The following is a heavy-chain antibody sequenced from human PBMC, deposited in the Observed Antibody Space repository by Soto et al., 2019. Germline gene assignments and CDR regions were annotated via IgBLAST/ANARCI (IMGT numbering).Heavy chain of an antibody. CDR1: GFPSRTYA. CDR2: ISNGGNYQ. Sequence: GGSLRLSCAMSGFPSRTYASHWVRQAPGKGLEWVAGISNGGNYQYYADSFKGRFTVSREDSKTTVFLQMNSLRPDDTAVYYCARAPGEGRVAHFAYWGQGTLVTVSS. V-gene: IGHV3-30-3*01. J-gene: IGHJ4*02. D-gene: IGHD3-10*01. CDR3: ARAPGEGRVAHFAY.